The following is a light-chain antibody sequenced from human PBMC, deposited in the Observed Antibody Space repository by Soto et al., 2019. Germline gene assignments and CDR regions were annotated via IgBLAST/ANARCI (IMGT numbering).Light chain of an antibody. CDR1: QSVSSSY. V-gene: IGKV3-20*01. Sequence: EIVLTQSAGTLSLSPGERATLSCRAGQSVSSSYLAWYQQKPGQAPGLLIYGASSRATGSPDRFSGSGSGTDFTLTISRLEPEDVAVYYCQQYGSSPLFSFGPGTKVDIK. J-gene: IGKJ3*01. CDR2: GAS. CDR3: QQYGSSPLFS.